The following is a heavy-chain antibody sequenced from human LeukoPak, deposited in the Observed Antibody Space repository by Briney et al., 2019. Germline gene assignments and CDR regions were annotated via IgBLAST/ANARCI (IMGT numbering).Heavy chain of an antibody. CDR2: FDPEDGET. CDR3: ARIGMGGDFNYYYYYGMDV. D-gene: IGHD2-21*01. J-gene: IGHJ6*02. Sequence: GASVKVSCKVSGYTLTELSMHWVRQAPGKGLEWMGGFDPEDGETIYAQKFQGRVTMTEDTSTDTAYMELSSLRSEDTAVYYCARIGMGGDFNYYYYYGMDVWGQGTTVTVSS. CDR1: GYTLTELS. V-gene: IGHV1-24*01.